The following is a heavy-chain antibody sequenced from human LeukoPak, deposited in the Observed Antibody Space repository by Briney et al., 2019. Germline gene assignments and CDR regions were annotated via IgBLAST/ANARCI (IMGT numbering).Heavy chain of an antibody. J-gene: IGHJ4*02. D-gene: IGHD3-10*01. CDR1: GFTFNSYF. V-gene: IGHV3-7*01. CDR3: ARYFRGSPNYYNDY. CDR2: IKEDGSDK. Sequence: GGSLRLPCAASGFTFNSYFMSWVRQAPGKGLEWVANIKEDGSDKYYVDSVKCRFTISRDNTRNSLSLQMNTLRPEDTAVYYCARYFRGSPNYYNDYWGQGTLVTVSS.